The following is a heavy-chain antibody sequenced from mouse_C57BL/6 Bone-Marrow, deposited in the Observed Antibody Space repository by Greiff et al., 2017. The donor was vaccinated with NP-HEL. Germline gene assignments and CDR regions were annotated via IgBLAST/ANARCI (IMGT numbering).Heavy chain of an antibody. V-gene: IGHV5-17*01. D-gene: IGHD4-1*01. CDR1: GFTFSDYG. Sequence: EVKVVESGGGLVKPGGSLKLSCAASGFTFSDYGMHWVRQAPEKGLEWVAYISSGSSTIYYADTVKGRFTISRDNAKNTLFLQMTSLRSEDTAMYYCARPLTGTVLFAYWGQGTLVTVSA. CDR2: ISSGSSTI. J-gene: IGHJ3*01. CDR3: ARPLTGTVLFAY.